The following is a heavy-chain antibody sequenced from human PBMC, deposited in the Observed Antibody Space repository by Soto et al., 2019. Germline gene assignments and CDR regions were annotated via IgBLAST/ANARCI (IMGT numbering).Heavy chain of an antibody. V-gene: IGHV4-31*03. D-gene: IGHD5-12*01. CDR1: GGSINSGGYY. CDR2: IHYSGST. J-gene: IGHJ5*02. CDR3: TRELSTTWFDP. Sequence: QVQLQESGPGLVKPSQTLSLTCTVSGGSINSGGYYWSWIRQHPGKGLEWIGYIHYSGSTHYNASLKGXLTMSVDTSKNQFSLKLSSVTAADTAVYYCTRELSTTWFDPWGQGTLVTVSS.